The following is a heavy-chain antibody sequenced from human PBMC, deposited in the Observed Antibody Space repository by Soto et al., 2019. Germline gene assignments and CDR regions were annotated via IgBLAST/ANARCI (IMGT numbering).Heavy chain of an antibody. CDR2: IIPIFGTA. V-gene: IGHV1-69*13. Sequence: ASVKVSCKASGGTFSSYAISWVRQAPGQGLEWMGGIIPIFGTANYAQKFQGRVTITADESTSTAYMELSSLRSEDTAVYYCARDDPFIAADDYYYYGMDVWGQGTTVTVSS. J-gene: IGHJ6*02. CDR1: GGTFSSYA. CDR3: ARDDPFIAADDYYYYGMDV. D-gene: IGHD6-13*01.